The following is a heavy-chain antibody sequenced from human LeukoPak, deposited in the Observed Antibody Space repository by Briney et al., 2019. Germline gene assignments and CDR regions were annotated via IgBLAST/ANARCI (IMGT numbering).Heavy chain of an antibody. Sequence: GGSLRLSCAASGFSFSDFWMHWVRQVPGQGLVWLPRITSDGSSTIYADSVKGRFTISRDNAKNTLFLQMNSLRAEDTAVYYCARAGIVGAQGAFDIWGQGTMVTVSS. CDR2: ITSDGSST. J-gene: IGHJ3*02. D-gene: IGHD1-26*01. V-gene: IGHV3-74*01. CDR3: ARAGIVGAQGAFDI. CDR1: GFSFSDFW.